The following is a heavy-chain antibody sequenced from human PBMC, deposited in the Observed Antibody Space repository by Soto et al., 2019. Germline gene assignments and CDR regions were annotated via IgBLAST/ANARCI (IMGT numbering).Heavy chain of an antibody. Sequence: ASVKVSCKASGYTFTNYHMHWVRQAPGQGLEWMGIINPNGGSTSYAQKFQGRVTMTRDTSTSTVYMELSGLRSEDTAVYYCASNLGQLLPLDGWFDPWGQGTLVTVSS. D-gene: IGHD2-2*01. CDR3: ASNLGQLLPLDGWFDP. CDR2: INPNGGST. CDR1: GYTFTNYH. J-gene: IGHJ5*02. V-gene: IGHV1-46*01.